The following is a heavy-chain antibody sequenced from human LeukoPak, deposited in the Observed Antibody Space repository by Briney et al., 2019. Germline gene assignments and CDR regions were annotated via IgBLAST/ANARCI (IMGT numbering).Heavy chain of an antibody. Sequence: ASETLSLTCTVSGGSISSYYWSWIRQPPGKGLEWIGYIYYSGNTNYNPSLKSRVTMSVDTSKNQFSLKLSSVTAADTAVYYCARGLGYCSSTTCYPWFGPWGQGTLVTVSS. CDR2: IYYSGNT. J-gene: IGHJ5*02. D-gene: IGHD2-2*01. V-gene: IGHV4-59*01. CDR1: GGSISSYY. CDR3: ARGLGYCSSTTCYPWFGP.